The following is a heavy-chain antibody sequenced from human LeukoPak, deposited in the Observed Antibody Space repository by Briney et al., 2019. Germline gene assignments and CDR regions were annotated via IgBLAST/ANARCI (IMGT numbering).Heavy chain of an antibody. CDR2: IYHSGST. CDR1: GGSISSRNW. D-gene: IGHD1-14*01. CDR3: AKDFPTGWFDP. J-gene: IGHJ5*02. Sequence: PSETLSLTCAVSGGSISSRNWWSWVRQPPGKGLEWIGEIYHSGSTNYNPSLKTRVTISVDKSKNQFSLKLTSVTAADTAVYYCAKDFPTGWFDPWGQGTLVTVSS. V-gene: IGHV4-4*02.